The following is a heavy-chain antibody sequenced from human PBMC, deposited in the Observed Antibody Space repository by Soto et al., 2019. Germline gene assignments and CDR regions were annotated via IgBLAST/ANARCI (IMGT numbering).Heavy chain of an antibody. CDR1: GGPISSGDYY. CDR2: IYYSGGT. Sequence: SETLSLTCTVSGGPISSGDYYWSWIRQPPGKGLEWIGYIYYSGGTYYNPSLKSRVTISVDTSKNQFSLKLSSVTAADTAVYYCARGYYYDSSGYYYYFDYWGQGTLVTVSS. V-gene: IGHV4-30-4*01. D-gene: IGHD3-22*01. CDR3: ARGYYYDSSGYYYYFDY. J-gene: IGHJ4*02.